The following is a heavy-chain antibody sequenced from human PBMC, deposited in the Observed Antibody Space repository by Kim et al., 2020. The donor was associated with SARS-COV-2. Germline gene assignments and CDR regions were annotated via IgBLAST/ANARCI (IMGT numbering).Heavy chain of an antibody. D-gene: IGHD2-2*01. CDR2: GST. CDR3: ARGRYQLLD. V-gene: IGHV4-59*09. J-gene: IGHJ4*02. Sequence: GSTNYTPSLKSRVTISVDTSKNQFSLKLSSVTAADTAVYYCARGRYQLLDWGQGTLVTVSS.